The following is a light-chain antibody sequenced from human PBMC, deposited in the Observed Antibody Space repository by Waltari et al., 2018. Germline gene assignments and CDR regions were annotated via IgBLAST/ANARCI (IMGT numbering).Light chain of an antibody. CDR1: QSISNY. CDR3: QQSYSGPWT. CDR2: AAS. Sequence: DIQMTQSRSSLSASVGDRVTITCRASQSISNYLNWYQQKPGKAPKLLIDAASRLQSGVPSTFSGSGSGTDFTLTISSLQPEDFATYYCQQSYSGPWTFGQGTKVDIK. V-gene: IGKV1-39*01. J-gene: IGKJ1*01.